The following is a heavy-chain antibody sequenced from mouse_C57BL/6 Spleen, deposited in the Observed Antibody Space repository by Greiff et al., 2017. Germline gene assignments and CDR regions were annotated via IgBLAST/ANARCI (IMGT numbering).Heavy chain of an antibody. CDR1: GYAFSSSW. CDR3: ARPGDGYYDLLFDY. J-gene: IGHJ2*01. Sequence: QVQLQPSGPELVKPGASVKISCKASGYAFSSSWMNWVKQRPGKGLEWIGRIYPGDGDTNYNGKFKGKATLTADKSSSTAYMQLSSLTSEDSAVYFCARPGDGYYDLLFDYWGQGTTLTVSS. D-gene: IGHD2-3*01. CDR2: IYPGDGDT. V-gene: IGHV1-82*01.